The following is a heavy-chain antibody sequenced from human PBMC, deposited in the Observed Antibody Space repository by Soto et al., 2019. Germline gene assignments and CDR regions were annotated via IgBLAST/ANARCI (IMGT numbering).Heavy chain of an antibody. CDR2: INPAGTIT. CDR3: TSDTFGLRDT. Sequence: GGALRLSCAASVFPFSHYWMHWVRQTPGKGLVWVSRINPAGTITNYADSVEGRFTISRDNADSALFLQMNSLSAEDTAIYYCTSDTFGLRDTWGQGTLVTVSS. CDR1: VFPFSHYW. D-gene: IGHD3-16*01. V-gene: IGHV3-74*01. J-gene: IGHJ5*02.